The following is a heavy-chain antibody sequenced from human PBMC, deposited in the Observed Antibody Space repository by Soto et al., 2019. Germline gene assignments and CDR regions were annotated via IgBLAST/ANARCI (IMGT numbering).Heavy chain of an antibody. D-gene: IGHD4-17*01. CDR1: DGAVSGDY. Sequence: SGTLSLTFAVYDGAVSGDYWTWICQPPGKGLEWIGEINHSGSTNYNPSLKSRVTISVDTSKNQFSLKLSSVTAADTAVYYCARGLRGDYGEEDFDIWGQGTMVTVSS. CDR3: ARGLRGDYGEEDFDI. J-gene: IGHJ3*02. V-gene: IGHV4-34*01. CDR2: INHSGST.